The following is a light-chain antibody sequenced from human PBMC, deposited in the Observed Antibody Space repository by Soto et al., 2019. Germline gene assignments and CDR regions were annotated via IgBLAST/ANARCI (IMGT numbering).Light chain of an antibody. CDR2: AAS. CDR3: QKYDSAPWT. V-gene: IGKV1-27*01. J-gene: IGKJ1*01. Sequence: DIQMTQSPSSLSASVGYRFTITCRASQGILTYLAWYQQKPGQVPELLIQAASTLQPGVPSRFSGSGSGTEFTLTINSLQPEDVATYYCQKYDSAPWTFGQGTTGDIK. CDR1: QGILTY.